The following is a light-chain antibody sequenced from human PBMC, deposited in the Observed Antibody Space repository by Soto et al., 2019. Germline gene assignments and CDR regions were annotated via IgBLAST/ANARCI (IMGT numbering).Light chain of an antibody. Sequence: QSVLTQPPSVSGAPGQRVTISCTGSSSNIGAGFDVHWYQQLPGTAPKPLIYGNSNRPSGVPDRFSGSRSGTSASLAITGLQSENEPDYFCQSYDSSLTGSEVFGSGTTLTVL. J-gene: IGLJ1*01. CDR3: QSYDSSLTGSEV. V-gene: IGLV1-40*01. CDR1: SSNIGAGFD. CDR2: GNS.